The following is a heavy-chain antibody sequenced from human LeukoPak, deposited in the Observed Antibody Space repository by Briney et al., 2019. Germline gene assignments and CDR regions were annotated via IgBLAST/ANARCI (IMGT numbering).Heavy chain of an antibody. J-gene: IGHJ5*02. CDR1: GGSISSYY. V-gene: IGHV4-59*12. Sequence: SETLSLTCTVSGGSISSYYWSWIRQPPGKGLEWIGYIYYSGSTNYNPSLKSRVTISVDTSKNQFSLKLSSVTAADTAVYYCARDVCGGSCYNNWFDPWGQGTLVTVSS. CDR2: IYYSGST. CDR3: ARDVCGGSCYNNWFDP. D-gene: IGHD2-15*01.